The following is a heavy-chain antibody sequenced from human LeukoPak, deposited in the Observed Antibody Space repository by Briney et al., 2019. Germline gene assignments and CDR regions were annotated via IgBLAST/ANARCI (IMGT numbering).Heavy chain of an antibody. CDR3: ARIPSYYYGMDV. CDR1: GFTXSSYG. Sequence: SLRLSCXASGFTXSSYGMHWVRQAPGKGLEWVAVIWYDGSNKYYADSVKGRFTISRDNSKNTLYLQMNSLRAEDTAVYYCARIPSYYYGMDVWGQGTTVTVSS. J-gene: IGHJ6*02. CDR2: IWYDGSNK. V-gene: IGHV3-33*01.